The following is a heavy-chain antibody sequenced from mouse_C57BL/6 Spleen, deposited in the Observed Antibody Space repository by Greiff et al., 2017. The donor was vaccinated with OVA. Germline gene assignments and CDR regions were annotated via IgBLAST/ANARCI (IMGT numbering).Heavy chain of an antibody. CDR3: ARLYGNYADYYAMDY. CDR1: GFTFSSYG. J-gene: IGHJ4*01. Sequence: EVQLVESGGDLVKPGGSLKLSCAASGFTFSSYGMSWVRQTPDKRLEWVATISSGGSYTYYPDSVKGRFTISRDNAKNTLYLQMSSLKSEDTAMYYCARLYGNYADYYAMDYWGQGTSVTVSS. D-gene: IGHD2-1*01. CDR2: ISSGGSYT. V-gene: IGHV5-6*01.